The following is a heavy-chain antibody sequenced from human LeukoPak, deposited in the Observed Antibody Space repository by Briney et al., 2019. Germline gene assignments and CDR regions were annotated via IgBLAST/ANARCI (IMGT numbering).Heavy chain of an antibody. CDR1: GGSFSGYY. D-gene: IGHD6-19*01. Sequence: SETLSLTCAVYGGSFSGYYWSWIRQPPGKGLEWIGEINHSGSTNYNPSLKSRVTISVDTSKNQFSLKLSSVTAADTAVYYCASAGAQWLARSFDYWGQGTLSPSPQ. CDR2: INHSGST. V-gene: IGHV4-34*01. J-gene: IGHJ4*02. CDR3: ASAGAQWLARSFDY.